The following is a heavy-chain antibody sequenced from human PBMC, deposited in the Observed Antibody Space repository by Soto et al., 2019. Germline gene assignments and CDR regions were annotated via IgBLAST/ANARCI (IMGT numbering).Heavy chain of an antibody. Sequence: PSETLSLTCTVSGGSISSYYWSWIRQPPGKGLEWIGYIYYSGSTNYNPSLKSRVTISVDTSKNQFSLKLSSVTAADTAVYYCARAGAATLPDYSAQGSLVTVSS. J-gene: IGHJ4*02. CDR2: IYYSGST. CDR1: GGSISSYY. V-gene: IGHV4-59*01. D-gene: IGHD2-15*01. CDR3: ARAGAATLPDY.